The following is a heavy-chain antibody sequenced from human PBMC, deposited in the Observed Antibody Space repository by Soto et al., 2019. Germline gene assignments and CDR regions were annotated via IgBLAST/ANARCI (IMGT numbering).Heavy chain of an antibody. J-gene: IGHJ6*02. Sequence: ASVKVSCKASGYTFXSYGISWVRLAPGQGLEWMGWISAYNGNTNYAQKLQGRVTMTTDTSTSTAYMELRSLRSDDTAVYYCARVGAIYDYVWGSYRSYYYYYGMDVWGQGTTVTVSS. CDR3: ARVGAIYDYVWGSYRSYYYYYGMDV. D-gene: IGHD3-16*02. CDR2: ISAYNGNT. CDR1: GYTFXSYG. V-gene: IGHV1-18*01.